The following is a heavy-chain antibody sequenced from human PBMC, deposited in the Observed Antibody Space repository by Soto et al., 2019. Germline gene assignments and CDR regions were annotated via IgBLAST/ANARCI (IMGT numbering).Heavy chain of an antibody. CDR1: GYTFTSYD. CDR3: ARSTHDYGDRH. V-gene: IGHV1-8*01. J-gene: IGHJ4*02. Sequence: QVQLVQSGAEVKKPGASVKVSCKASGYTFTSYDINWVRQSTGQGLEWMGWMNPNSGNTGCAQKFQGRVTMTRNTSRSTPSMELSSLRSEHPAVYYCARSTHDYGDRHWGQGTLFTVSS. D-gene: IGHD4-17*01. CDR2: MNPNSGNT.